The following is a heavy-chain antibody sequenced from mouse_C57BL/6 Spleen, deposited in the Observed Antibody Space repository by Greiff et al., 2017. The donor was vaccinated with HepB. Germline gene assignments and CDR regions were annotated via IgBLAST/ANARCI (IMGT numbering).Heavy chain of an antibody. CDR1: GFTFTDYY. J-gene: IGHJ1*03. V-gene: IGHV7-3*01. CDR3: ARCPITTVVVYYWYFDV. CDR2: IRNKANGYTT. D-gene: IGHD1-1*01. Sequence: EVKLVESGGGLVQPGGSLSLSCAASGFTFTDYYMSWVRQPPGKALEWLGFIRNKANGYTTEYSASVKGRFTISRDNSQSILYLQMNALRAEDSATYYCARCPITTVVVYYWYFDVWGTGTTVTVSS.